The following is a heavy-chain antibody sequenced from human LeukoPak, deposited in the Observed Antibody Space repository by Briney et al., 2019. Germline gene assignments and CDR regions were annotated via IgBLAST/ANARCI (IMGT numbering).Heavy chain of an antibody. CDR3: AREVAAGGYYYGMDV. V-gene: IGHV4-4*07. D-gene: IGHD6-13*01. CDR1: GGSISSYY. CDR2: IYTSGST. J-gene: IGHJ6*02. Sequence: SETLSLTCTVSGGSISSYYWSWIRQPAGKGLEWIGRIYTSGSTNYNPSLKSRVTISVDTSKNQFSLKLSSVTAADTAVYYCAREVAAGGYYYGMDVWGQGTTVTVSS.